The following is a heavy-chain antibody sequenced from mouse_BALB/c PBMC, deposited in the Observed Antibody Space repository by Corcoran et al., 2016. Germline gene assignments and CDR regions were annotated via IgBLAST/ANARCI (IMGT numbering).Heavy chain of an antibody. Sequence: EALLQQSGPELVKPGASVKIHCNASGYTFTDYNMDWVKKSHGKSLEWIGDINPRSGGTIYNQTFKGKATLTVDKSSSTAYMELRSLTSEDTAVYYCARWGMTTFDYWGQGTTVTVSA. J-gene: IGHJ2*01. CDR2: INPRSGGT. CDR3: ARWGMTTFDY. CDR1: GYTFTDYN. D-gene: IGHD1-1*01. V-gene: IGHV1-18*01.